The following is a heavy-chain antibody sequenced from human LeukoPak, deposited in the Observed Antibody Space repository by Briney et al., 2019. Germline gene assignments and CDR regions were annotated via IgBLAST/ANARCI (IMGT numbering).Heavy chain of an antibody. Sequence: SETLSLTRTVSGGSIRSYYWSGIRQPPGKGLEWIGYIYYSGSASYNPSLKSRVTMSLDTSKNQFSLKLSSVTAADTAVYYCARSDPGYSYGYFDYWGQGTLVTVSS. J-gene: IGHJ4*02. CDR1: GGSIRSYY. V-gene: IGHV4-59*01. CDR3: ARSDPGYSYGYFDY. CDR2: IYYSGSA. D-gene: IGHD5-18*01.